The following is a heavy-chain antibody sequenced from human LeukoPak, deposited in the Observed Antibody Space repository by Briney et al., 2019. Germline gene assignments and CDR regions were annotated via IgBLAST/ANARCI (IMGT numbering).Heavy chain of an antibody. CDR2: ISSSSSTI. V-gene: IGHV3-48*02. CDR3: ARDGSRFRGAPEVLWFGEPPDY. CDR1: GFTFSSYS. D-gene: IGHD3-10*01. J-gene: IGHJ4*02. Sequence: PGGSLRLSCAASGFTFSSYSMNWVRQAPGKGLEWVSYISSSSSTIYYADSVKGRFTISRDNAKNSLYLQMNSLRDEDTAVYYCARDGSRFRGAPEVLWFGEPPDYWGQGTLVTVSS.